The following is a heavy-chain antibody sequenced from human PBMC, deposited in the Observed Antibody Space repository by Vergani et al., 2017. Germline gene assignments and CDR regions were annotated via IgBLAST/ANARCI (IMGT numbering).Heavy chain of an antibody. D-gene: IGHD2-21*02. CDR3: ARHLAYCGGDCYTYYYGMDV. CDR2: IYYSGRT. Sequence: QLQLQESGPGLVKPSETLSLTCTVSGGSISSSSYYWGWIRQPPGKGLEWIGCIYYSGRTYYNPSLKSRVTISVDTSKNQFSLKMSSVTAADTAVYYCARHLAYCGGDCYTYYYGMDVWGQGTTVTVSS. J-gene: IGHJ6*02. V-gene: IGHV4-39*01. CDR1: GGSISSSSYY.